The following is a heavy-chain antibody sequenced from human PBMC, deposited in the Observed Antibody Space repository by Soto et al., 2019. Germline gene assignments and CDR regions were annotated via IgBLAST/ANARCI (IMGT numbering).Heavy chain of an antibody. CDR1: GFTFDDFA. Sequence: EVQLVESGGGLVQPGRSLRLSCAASGFTFDDFAMHWVRQAPGQGLEWVSGISSNSGTLVYADSVKGRFTISRDNAKNSLYLQMNSLRPEDTALYYCAKDGFITNFGVVGGYFDLWGRGTLVTVSS. CDR2: ISSNSGTL. J-gene: IGHJ2*01. D-gene: IGHD3-3*01. CDR3: AKDGFITNFGVVGGYFDL. V-gene: IGHV3-9*01.